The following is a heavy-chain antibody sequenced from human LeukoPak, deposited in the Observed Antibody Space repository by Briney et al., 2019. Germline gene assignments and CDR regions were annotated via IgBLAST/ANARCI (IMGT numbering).Heavy chain of an antibody. D-gene: IGHD7-27*01. Sequence: GGSLRLSCAASGFTFTSAWMNWVRQAPGKGLEWVARIKSKTAGGTTESATHVKGRFTISRDDSKDTLYLQMNRQKTEDTAAYYCVSDCPFTGGAYHFWGQGTMVTVSS. V-gene: IGHV3-15*07. CDR3: VSDCPFTGGAYHF. CDR2: IKSKTAGGTT. J-gene: IGHJ3*01. CDR1: GFTFTSAW.